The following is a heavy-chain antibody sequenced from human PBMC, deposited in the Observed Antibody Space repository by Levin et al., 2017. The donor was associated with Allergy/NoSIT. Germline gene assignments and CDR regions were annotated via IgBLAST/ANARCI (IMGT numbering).Heavy chain of an antibody. J-gene: IGHJ4*02. CDR2: IYYSGST. Sequence: SETLSLTCTISGISISTYYWSWIRQPPGKGLESIGYIYYSGSTNYNPSLKSRVTISVDTSKNQFSLKLTSVTAADTAVYYCASFGFAYGYTYWGQGTLVTVSS. CDR1: GISISTYY. CDR3: ASFGFAYGYTY. V-gene: IGHV4-59*01. D-gene: IGHD5-12*01.